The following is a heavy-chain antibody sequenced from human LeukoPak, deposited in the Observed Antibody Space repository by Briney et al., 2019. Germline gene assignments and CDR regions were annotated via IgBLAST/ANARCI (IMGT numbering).Heavy chain of an antibody. V-gene: IGHV4-59*08. CDR3: ATCAPNRYWLAP. CDR2: IDYSGYT. CDR1: NGSISNDY. Sequence: SETLSLTCNVSNGSISNDYWLWVRQPPGKGLEWIAYIDYSGYTDYNPSVKSRVTMSIDTSKSQFTLHLRSVSAADTAIYYCATCAPNRYWLAPWGQGILATVSS. J-gene: IGHJ5*02.